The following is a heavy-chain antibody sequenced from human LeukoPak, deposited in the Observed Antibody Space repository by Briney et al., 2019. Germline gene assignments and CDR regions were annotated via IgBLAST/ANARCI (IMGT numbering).Heavy chain of an antibody. J-gene: IGHJ5*02. Sequence: ASVKVSCKVSGYTLTKLSMHWVRQAPGKGLEWMGGFDPEDGETIYAQKFQGRLSMTEDASTDTAYMELSSLRSEDTAVYYCATPGYCSGGSCYPWGQGTLVTVSS. D-gene: IGHD2-15*01. CDR3: ATPGYCSGGSCYP. CDR2: FDPEDGET. CDR1: GYTLTKLS. V-gene: IGHV1-24*01.